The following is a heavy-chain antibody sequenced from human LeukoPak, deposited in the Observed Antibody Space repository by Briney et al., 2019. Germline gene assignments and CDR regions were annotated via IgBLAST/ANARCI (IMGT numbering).Heavy chain of an antibody. CDR1: GFTFSSYA. Sequence: PGGSLRLSCAASGFTFSSYAIHWVRQAPGKGLEWVALISYDGSDKYYADSVKGRFTISRDNSKNTLYLQMNSLRAEDTAIYYCARGRYYYDTSGYFDYWGQGTLVTVSS. J-gene: IGHJ4*02. CDR2: ISYDGSDK. D-gene: IGHD3-22*01. CDR3: ARGRYYYDTSGYFDY. V-gene: IGHV3-30-3*01.